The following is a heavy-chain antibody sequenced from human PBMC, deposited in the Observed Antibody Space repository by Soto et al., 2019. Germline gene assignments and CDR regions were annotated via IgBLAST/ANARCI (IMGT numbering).Heavy chain of an antibody. V-gene: IGHV1-18*01. D-gene: IGHD3-10*01. CDR1: GYTFTSYG. Sequence: QVQLVQSGAEVKKPGASVKVSCKASGYTFTSYGISWVRQAPGQGLEWMGWISAYNGNTNYAQKLQGRVTMTTDTSTRTAYMELRRLRSDDTAVYYCARGGVWYYYGSGSYYSNLQSDYWGQGTLVTVSS. CDR3: ARGGVWYYYGSGSYYSNLQSDY. CDR2: ISAYNGNT. J-gene: IGHJ4*02.